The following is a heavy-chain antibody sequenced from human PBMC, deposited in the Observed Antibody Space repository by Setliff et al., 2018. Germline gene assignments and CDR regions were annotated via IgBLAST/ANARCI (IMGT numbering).Heavy chain of an antibody. CDR1: GGSVNDYY. J-gene: IGHJ4*02. D-gene: IGHD3-3*01. Sequence: PSETLSLTCTVSGGSVNDYYWSWIRRPPGKGLEWIGYSYYRGATKYTTSLKGRVSISVDTAENQVSPKVNSVSAADTGVYYCARLNFWSGFWYFTLWGQGTPVTVS. CDR3: ARLNFWSGFWYFTL. V-gene: IGHV4-59*02. CDR2: SYYRGAT.